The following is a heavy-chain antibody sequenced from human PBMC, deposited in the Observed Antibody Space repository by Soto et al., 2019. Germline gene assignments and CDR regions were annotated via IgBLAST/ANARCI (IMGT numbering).Heavy chain of an antibody. J-gene: IGHJ4*02. CDR1: GGTFSSYA. CDR2: IIPIFGTA. V-gene: IGHV1-69*13. CDR3: ARGGDGYNYLYYFDY. D-gene: IGHD5-12*01. Sequence: SVKVSCKASGGTFSSYAISWVRQAPGQGLEWMGGIIPIFGTANYAQKFQGRVTTTADESTSTAYMELSSLRSEDTAVYYCARGGDGYNYLYYFDYWGQGTLVTVSS.